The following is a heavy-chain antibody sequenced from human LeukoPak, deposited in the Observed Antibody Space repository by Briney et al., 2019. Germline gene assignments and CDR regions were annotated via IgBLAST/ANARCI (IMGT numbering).Heavy chain of an antibody. Sequence: PSETLSLTCTVSGGSISSYYWSWIRQPPGKGLEWIGYIYYSGSTNYNPSLKSRVTISVDTSKNQFSLKLSSVTAADTAVYYCARYIPPYYYDSSGYYHAFDIWGQGTMVTVSS. V-gene: IGHV4-59*01. J-gene: IGHJ3*02. CDR1: GGSISSYY. D-gene: IGHD3-22*01. CDR2: IYYSGST. CDR3: ARYIPPYYYDSSGYYHAFDI.